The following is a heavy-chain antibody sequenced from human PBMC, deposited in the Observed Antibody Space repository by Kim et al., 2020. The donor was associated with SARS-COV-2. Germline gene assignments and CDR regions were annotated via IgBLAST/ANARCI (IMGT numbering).Heavy chain of an antibody. V-gene: IGHV4-39*07. D-gene: IGHD1-26*01. Sequence: NPSLKGRVTISADPSKNQFSLKLRSVTAADTAVYYCARIWGTGNYWDWFDPWGQGTLVTVSS. CDR3: ARIWGTGNYWDWFDP. J-gene: IGHJ5*02.